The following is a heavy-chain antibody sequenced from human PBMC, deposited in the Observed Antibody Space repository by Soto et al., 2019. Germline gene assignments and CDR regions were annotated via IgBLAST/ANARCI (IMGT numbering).Heavy chain of an antibody. CDR3: ARDGNSATAHYHHIDV. CDR2: IWYDGSNE. D-gene: IGHD2-21*02. Sequence: QGQLVESGGGVVQPGGSLRLSCVASGFSIRRHGMYWVRQAPGKGPEWVALIWYDGSNEHYADSVMGRFTVSRDNSKNTVYLQMNTVRDEDTGVYFCARDGNSATAHYHHIDVWGRGTTVTVSS. CDR1: GFSIRRHG. V-gene: IGHV3-33*01. J-gene: IGHJ6*03.